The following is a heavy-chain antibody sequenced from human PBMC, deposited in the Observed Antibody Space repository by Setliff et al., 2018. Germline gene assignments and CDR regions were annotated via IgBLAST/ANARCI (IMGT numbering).Heavy chain of an antibody. Sequence: ASVKVSCKASGYSFSDSAVSWVRQAPGQGLEWVGWISVYSGNAYYAQKLQDRVTLTTDTSTTTAYMELKSLRSDDTAIYYCSRLVRYCTRTSCQRLSGDDYWGQGALVTVS. CDR2: ISVYSGNA. V-gene: IGHV1-18*01. CDR1: GYSFSDSA. D-gene: IGHD2-2*01. J-gene: IGHJ4*02. CDR3: SRLVRYCTRTSCQRLSGDDY.